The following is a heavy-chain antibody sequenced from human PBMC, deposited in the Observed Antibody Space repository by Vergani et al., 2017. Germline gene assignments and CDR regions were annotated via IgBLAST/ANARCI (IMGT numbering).Heavy chain of an antibody. Sequence: QVQLVQSGAEVKKPGSSVKVSCKASGGTFSSYAISWVRQAPGQGLEWMGGIIPIFGTANYAQKFQGRVTITADESTSTAYMELSSLRSEDTAVYYCARGEGYYYDSSGYSPFDYWGQGTLVTVSS. CDR1: GGTFSSYA. J-gene: IGHJ4*02. D-gene: IGHD3-22*01. CDR3: ARGEGYYYDSSGYSPFDY. V-gene: IGHV1-69*01. CDR2: IIPIFGTA.